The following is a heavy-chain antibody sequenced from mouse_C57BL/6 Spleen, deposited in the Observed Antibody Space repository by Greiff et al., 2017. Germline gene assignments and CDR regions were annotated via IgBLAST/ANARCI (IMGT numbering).Heavy chain of an antibody. Sequence: VKLMESGAELVRPGASVTLSCKASGYTFTDYEMHWVKQTPVHGLEWIGAIDPETGGTAYNQKFKGKAILTADKSSSTAYMELRSLTSEDSAVYYCTRKIHRRYYGSKDFDYWGQGTTLTVSS. CDR1: GYTFTDYE. V-gene: IGHV1-15*01. CDR2: IDPETGGT. D-gene: IGHD1-1*01. CDR3: TRKIHRRYYGSKDFDY. J-gene: IGHJ2*01.